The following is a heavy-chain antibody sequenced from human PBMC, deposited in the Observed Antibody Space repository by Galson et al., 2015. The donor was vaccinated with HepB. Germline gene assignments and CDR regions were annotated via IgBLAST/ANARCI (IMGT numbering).Heavy chain of an antibody. CDR1: GFTFSSYA. D-gene: IGHD6-6*01. V-gene: IGHV3-30-3*01. CDR2: ISYDGSNK. Sequence: SLRLSCAASGFTFSSYAMHWVRQAPGKGLEWVAVISYDGSNKYYADSVKGRFTISRDNSKNTLYLQMNSLRAEDTAVYYCAGRGYSSSSRGDAFDIWGQGIMVTVSS. CDR3: AGRGYSSSSRGDAFDI. J-gene: IGHJ3*02.